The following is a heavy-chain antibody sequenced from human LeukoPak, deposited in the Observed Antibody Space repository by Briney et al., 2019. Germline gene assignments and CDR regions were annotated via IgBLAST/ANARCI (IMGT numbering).Heavy chain of an antibody. V-gene: IGHV3-30*02. Sequence: GGSLRLSCAASGFTFSSYGMHWVRQAPGKGLEWVAFIRYDGSNKYYADSVKGRFTISRDNSKNTLYLRMNSLRAEDTAVYYCAKDPDYDFWSGYPTFDYWGQGTLVTVSS. CDR3: AKDPDYDFWSGYPTFDY. CDR1: GFTFSSYG. CDR2: IRYDGSNK. D-gene: IGHD3-3*01. J-gene: IGHJ4*02.